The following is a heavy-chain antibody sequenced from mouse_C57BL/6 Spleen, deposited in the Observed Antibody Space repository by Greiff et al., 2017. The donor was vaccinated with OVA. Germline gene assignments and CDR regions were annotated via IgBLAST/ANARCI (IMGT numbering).Heavy chain of an antibody. J-gene: IGHJ2*01. CDR3: ARGGGNYGFDY. CDR2: INPSNGGT. Sequence: QVQLQQSGTELVKPGASVKLSCKASGYTFTSYWMHWVKQRPGQGLEWIGNINPSNGGTNYNEKFKSKATLTVDKSSSTAYMQLSSLTSEDAAVYYCARGGGNYGFDYWGQGTTLTVSS. V-gene: IGHV1-53*01. D-gene: IGHD2-1*01. CDR1: GYTFTSYW.